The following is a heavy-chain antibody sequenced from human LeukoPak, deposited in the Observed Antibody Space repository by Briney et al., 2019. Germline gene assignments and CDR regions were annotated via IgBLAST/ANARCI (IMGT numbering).Heavy chain of an antibody. V-gene: IGHV4-31*03. J-gene: IGHJ5*02. Sequence: PSETLSLTCNVSGDSINSGGYYWTWIRQPPGKGLEWIGYIYSSGNTYYNPSLKSRVTISVDTSKNQFSLKLSSVTAADTAVYYCARDHILTGYPRHNWFDPWGQGTLVTVSS. CDR3: ARDHILTGYPRHNWFDP. CDR2: IYSSGNT. D-gene: IGHD3-9*01. CDR1: GDSINSGGYY.